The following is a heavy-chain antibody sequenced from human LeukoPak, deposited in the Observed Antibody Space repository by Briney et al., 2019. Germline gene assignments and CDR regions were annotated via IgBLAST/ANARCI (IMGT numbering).Heavy chain of an antibody. CDR3: ARDGKRITTVRGVHYYYYYYMDV. J-gene: IGHJ6*03. V-gene: IGHV1-2*02. CDR1: GYTFTGYY. Sequence: ASVKVSCKASGYTFTGYYMHWVRQAPGQGLEWMGWINPNSGGTNYAQKFQGRVTMTRDTSISTAYMELSRLRSDDTAVYYCARDGKRITTVRGVHYYYYYYMDVWGKGTTVTVSS. D-gene: IGHD3-10*01. CDR2: INPNSGGT.